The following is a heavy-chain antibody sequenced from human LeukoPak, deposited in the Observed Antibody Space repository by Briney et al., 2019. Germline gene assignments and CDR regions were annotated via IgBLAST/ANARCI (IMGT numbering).Heavy chain of an antibody. D-gene: IGHD3-10*01. V-gene: IGHV3-30*02. Sequence: GGSLRLSCTASGFTFSSYGMHWVRQAPGKGLAWVAFIRYNGNNKYYADSVKGRFTISRDNSKNTLYVQMNSLRPEDTGVYYCAKSGDAGPDYWGQGTLVTVSS. J-gene: IGHJ4*02. CDR2: IRYNGNNK. CDR1: GFTFSSYG. CDR3: AKSGDAGPDY.